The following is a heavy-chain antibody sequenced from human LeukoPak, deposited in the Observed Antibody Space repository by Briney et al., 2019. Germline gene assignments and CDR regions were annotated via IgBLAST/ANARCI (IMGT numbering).Heavy chain of an antibody. J-gene: IGHJ4*02. V-gene: IGHV3-21*06. CDR3: ARAPAASTKGYYFDF. CDR2: ISSGSGYI. Sequence: GGSLRLSCAASGFSFSSYNTNWVRQAPGKGLEWVSSISSGSGYIYYADSVKGRFTISRDNAKNSLYLQMNSLRAEDTAVYYCARAPAASTKGYYFDFWGQGALVTVSS. CDR1: GFSFSSYN. D-gene: IGHD5/OR15-5a*01.